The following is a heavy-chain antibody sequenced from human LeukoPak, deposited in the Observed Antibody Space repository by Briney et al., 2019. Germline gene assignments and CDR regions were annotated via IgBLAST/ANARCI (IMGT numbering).Heavy chain of an antibody. V-gene: IGHV3-7*01. D-gene: IGHD3-9*01. Sequence: GGSLRLSCAASAFTFSSCALSWVRQAPGKGLEWVANIKQDGSEKYYVDSVKGRFTISRDNAKNSLYLQMNSLRAEDTAVYYCAREYYDILTGYYYYFDYWGQGTLVPSPQ. CDR2: IKQDGSEK. CDR1: AFTFSSCA. J-gene: IGHJ4*02. CDR3: AREYYDILTGYYYYFDY.